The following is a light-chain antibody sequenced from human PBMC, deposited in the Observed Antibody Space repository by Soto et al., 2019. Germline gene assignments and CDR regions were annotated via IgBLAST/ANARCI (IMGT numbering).Light chain of an antibody. CDR2: DAS. Sequence: DIQMTQSPSTLSASVGDRVTITCRAGQSISSWLAWYQQKPGKDPKLLIYDASSLESGVPSRFSGSGSGTEFTLAISSLQPDDVATYYCQQYNSYPRTFGQGTKVEIK. V-gene: IGKV1-5*01. CDR1: QSISSW. CDR3: QQYNSYPRT. J-gene: IGKJ1*01.